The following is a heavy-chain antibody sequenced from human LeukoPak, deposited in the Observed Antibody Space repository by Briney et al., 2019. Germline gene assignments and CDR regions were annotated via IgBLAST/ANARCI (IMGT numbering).Heavy chain of an antibody. CDR3: ARGPPYYDFWSVSFDP. CDR2: IYHSGST. Sequence: SETLSLTCAVSGGSISSGGYSWSWIRQPPGKGLEWIGYIYHSGSTYYNPSLKSRVTISVDTSKNQFSLKLSSVTAADTAVYYCARGPPYYDFWSVSFDPWGQGTLVTVSS. V-gene: IGHV4-30-2*01. J-gene: IGHJ5*02. D-gene: IGHD3-3*01. CDR1: GGSISSGGYS.